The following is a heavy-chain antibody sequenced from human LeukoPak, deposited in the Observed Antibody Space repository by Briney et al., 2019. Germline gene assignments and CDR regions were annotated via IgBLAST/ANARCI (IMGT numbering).Heavy chain of an antibody. J-gene: IGHJ5*02. V-gene: IGHV4-34*01. CDR1: GGSFSGYY. D-gene: IGHD2-2*02. CDR2: INHSGST. CDR3: ARGYCSSTSCYNGLNWFDP. Sequence: SGTLSLTCAVYGGSFSGYYWSWIRQPPGKGLEWIGEINHSGSTNYNPSLKSRVTISVDTSKNQFSLKLSSVTAADTAVYYCARGYCSSTSCYNGLNWFDPWGQGTLVTVSS.